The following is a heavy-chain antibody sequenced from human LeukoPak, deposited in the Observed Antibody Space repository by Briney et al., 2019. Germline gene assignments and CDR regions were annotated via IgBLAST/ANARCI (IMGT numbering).Heavy chain of an antibody. CDR1: GFTFSSYW. J-gene: IGHJ4*02. V-gene: IGHV3-74*01. CDR2: INTDGSST. Sequence: GGSLRLSCAASGFTFSSYWMHWVRQAPGKGLVWVSRINTDGSSTSYADSVKGRFTISRDNAKNTLYLQMNSLRAEDTAVYYCAREDSSSWPYFDYWGQGTLVTVSS. D-gene: IGHD6-13*01. CDR3: AREDSSSWPYFDY.